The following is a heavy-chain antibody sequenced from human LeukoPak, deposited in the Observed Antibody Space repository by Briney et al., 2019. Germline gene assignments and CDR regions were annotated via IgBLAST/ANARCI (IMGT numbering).Heavy chain of an antibody. J-gene: IGHJ3*02. Sequence: SGPALVKPTQTLTLTCTFSGFSLSTSGMWVSWSRQPPVKALEWLARIDWDDDKYYSTSLKTRLTISKDTSKNQVVLTMTTMDPVDTATYYRARKRVPGVAAGDDASDIWGQGTMVTVSP. V-gene: IGHV2-70*11. CDR2: IDWDDDK. CDR3: ARKRVPGVAAGDDASDI. D-gene: IGHD2-15*01. CDR1: GFSLSTSGMW.